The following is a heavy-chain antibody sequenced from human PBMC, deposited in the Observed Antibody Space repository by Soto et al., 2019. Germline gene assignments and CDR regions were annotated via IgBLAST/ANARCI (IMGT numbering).Heavy chain of an antibody. CDR1: GYTFTSYD. Sequence: ASVKVSCKASGYTFTSYDINWVRQATGEGLEWMGWMNPNSGNTGYAQKFQGRVTMTRNTSISTAYMELSSLRSEDTAVYYCVSDYSDSSGHLVPYEEYWGQGTLVTVSS. J-gene: IGHJ4*02. D-gene: IGHD3-22*01. V-gene: IGHV1-8*01. CDR2: MNPNSGNT. CDR3: VSDYSDSSGHLVPYEEY.